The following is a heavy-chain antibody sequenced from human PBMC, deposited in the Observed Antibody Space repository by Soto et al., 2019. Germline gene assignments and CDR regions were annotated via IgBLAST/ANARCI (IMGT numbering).Heavy chain of an antibody. CDR1: GFSFSTYW. CDR2: IKDDGGET. D-gene: IGHD3-16*01. V-gene: IGHV3-7*03. J-gene: IGHJ4*02. Sequence: EVQLVESGGGLVQPGGCLRLYCAASGFSFSTYWMSWVRQAPGKGLEWVANIKDDGGETYYVDSVKGRFTISRDNAKTSLFLQMNSLRAEDTAVYYCAKGGHIDFCGQGTLVTVSS. CDR3: AKGGHIDF.